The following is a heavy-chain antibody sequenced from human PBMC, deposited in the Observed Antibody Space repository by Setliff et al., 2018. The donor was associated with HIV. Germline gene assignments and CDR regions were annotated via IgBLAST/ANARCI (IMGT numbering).Heavy chain of an antibody. Sequence: SETLSLTCAVSGGSISSSNWWSWVRQPPGKGLEWIGEIYHDGSANYNTSLRSRVTTSVDKSKNQFSLKLSSVTAADTAVYYCARSDSGYRSSWAPFDIWGQGTMVTVSS. J-gene: IGHJ3*02. D-gene: IGHD6-13*01. CDR2: IYHDGSA. CDR1: GGSISSSNW. V-gene: IGHV4-4*02. CDR3: ARSDSGYRSSWAPFDI.